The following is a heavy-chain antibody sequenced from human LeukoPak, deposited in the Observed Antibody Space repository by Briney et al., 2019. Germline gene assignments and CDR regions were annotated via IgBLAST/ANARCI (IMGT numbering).Heavy chain of an antibody. CDR1: GLTFSSYV. CDR3: ANPPYGDPTGGLFDY. CDR2: ISGSGGST. V-gene: IGHV3-23*01. D-gene: IGHD4-17*01. Sequence: GGSRRLSRAASGLTFSSYVMSWVRQAPGKGLEWVSRISGSGGSTYYADSVKGRFTISRYNSKNTLYLQMNSLRAEDTTVYFCANPPYGDPTGGLFDYWGQGSLVTVSS. J-gene: IGHJ4*02.